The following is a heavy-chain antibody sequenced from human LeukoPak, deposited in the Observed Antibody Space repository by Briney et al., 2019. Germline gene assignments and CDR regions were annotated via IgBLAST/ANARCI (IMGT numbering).Heavy chain of an antibody. V-gene: IGHV4-34*01. J-gene: IGHJ4*02. Sequence: SETLSLTCAVYGGSFSGYYWSWIRQPPGKGLEWIGEINHSGGTNYNPSLKSRVTISVDTSKNQFSLKLSSVTAADTAVYYCARGTYDSSGYYYVHYFDYWGQGTLVTVSS. CDR1: GGSFSGYY. CDR3: ARGTYDSSGYYYVHYFDY. D-gene: IGHD3-22*01. CDR2: INHSGGT.